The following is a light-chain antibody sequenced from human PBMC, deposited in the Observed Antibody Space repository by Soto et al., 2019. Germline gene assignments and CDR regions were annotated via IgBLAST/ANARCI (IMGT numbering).Light chain of an antibody. CDR2: AAS. CDR1: QSVRTH. J-gene: IGKJ2*01. V-gene: IGKV1-39*01. Sequence: DIQMTQSPSSLSASIGDRVTITCRASQSVRTHLNWYHQKPGKAPELLIYAASSLQAGVPSRFSGSGSATDFTLTISSLHPEDFGDYYCQQSYSPPRTFGQGTNLEIK. CDR3: QQSYSPPRT.